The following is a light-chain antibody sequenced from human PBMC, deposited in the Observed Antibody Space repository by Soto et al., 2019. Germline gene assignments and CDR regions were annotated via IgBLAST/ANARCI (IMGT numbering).Light chain of an antibody. CDR1: QSVSNNY. V-gene: IGKV3-20*01. CDR3: QQYDNSPWT. Sequence: EIVLTQSPGTLSLSPGERATLSCRASQSVSNNYLAWYLQAPGQAPRLLIYGASSRATGIPDRFSGSGSGTDFTLTISRLEPEDFAVYYCQQYDNSPWTFGQGTKVDIK. J-gene: IGKJ1*01. CDR2: GAS.